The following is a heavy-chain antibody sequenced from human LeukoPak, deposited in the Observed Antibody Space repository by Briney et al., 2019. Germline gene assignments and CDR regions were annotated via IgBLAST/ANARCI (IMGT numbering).Heavy chain of an antibody. D-gene: IGHD3-10*01. Sequence: GGSLRLSCAASGFTFDDYGMSWVRQAPGKGLEWVSGINWKVGSTGYADSVKGRFTISRDNAKNSLYLQMNSLRAEDTALYYCARMDYYGSEYYFDCWGQGTMVTVSS. J-gene: IGHJ4*02. CDR3: ARMDYYGSEYYFDC. V-gene: IGHV3-20*04. CDR1: GFTFDDYG. CDR2: INWKVGST.